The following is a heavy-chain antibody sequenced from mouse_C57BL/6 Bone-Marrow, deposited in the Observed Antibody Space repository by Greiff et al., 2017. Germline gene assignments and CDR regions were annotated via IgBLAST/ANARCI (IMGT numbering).Heavy chain of an antibody. V-gene: IGHV1-7*01. CDR1: GYTFTSYW. Sequence: VQLQQSGAELAKPGASVKLSCKASGYTFTSYWMHWVKQRPGQGLEWIGYINPSSGYTKYNQKFKDKATLTADKSSSTAYMQLNSLTYEDSAVYYCAIEPLWYFDVWGTGTTVTVSS. CDR3: AIEPLWYFDV. J-gene: IGHJ1*03. CDR2: INPSSGYT.